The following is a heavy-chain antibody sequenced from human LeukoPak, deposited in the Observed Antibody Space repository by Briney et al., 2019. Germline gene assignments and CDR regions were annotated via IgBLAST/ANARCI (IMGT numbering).Heavy chain of an antibody. CDR3: ARDRSYSGYARTIYYYGMDV. V-gene: IGHV1-8*01. D-gene: IGHD5-12*01. J-gene: IGHJ6*02. CDR1: GYTFTSYD. Sequence: GASVKVSCKASGYTFTSYDINWVRQATGQGLEWMGWMNPNSGNTGYAQKFQGRVTMTRDTSISTAYMELSRLRSDDTAVYYCARDRSYSGYARTIYYYGMDVWGQGTTVTVSS. CDR2: MNPNSGNT.